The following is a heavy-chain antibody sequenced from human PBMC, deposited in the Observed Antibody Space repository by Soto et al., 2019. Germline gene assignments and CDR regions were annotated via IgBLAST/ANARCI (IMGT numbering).Heavy chain of an antibody. CDR2: ISAYNGNT. D-gene: IGHD2-2*01. J-gene: IGHJ4*02. CDR3: ARDPCSSTSCYSDYFDY. V-gene: IGHV1-18*01. CDR1: GYTFTSYG. Sequence: QVQLVQSGAEVKKPGASVKVSCKASGYTFTSYGISWVRQAPGQGLEWMGWISAYNGNTNYAQKLQGRVTMTTDTFTSTAYMELRSLRSDDTAVYYCARDPCSSTSCYSDYFDYWGQGTLVTVSS.